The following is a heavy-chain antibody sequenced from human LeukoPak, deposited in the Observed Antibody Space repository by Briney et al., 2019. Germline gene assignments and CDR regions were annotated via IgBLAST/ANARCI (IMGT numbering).Heavy chain of an antibody. D-gene: IGHD4-11*01. J-gene: IGHJ6*02. CDR1: GFTFSSYD. Sequence: GGSLRLSCAASGFTFSSYDMHWVRQATGKGLEWVSAIGTAGDTYYPGSVKGRFTISRENAKNSLYLQMNSLRAGDTAVYYCAGGRTTVTTLRYYYYYGMDVWGQGTTVTVSS. V-gene: IGHV3-13*01. CDR2: IGTAGDT. CDR3: AGGRTTVTTLRYYYYYGMDV.